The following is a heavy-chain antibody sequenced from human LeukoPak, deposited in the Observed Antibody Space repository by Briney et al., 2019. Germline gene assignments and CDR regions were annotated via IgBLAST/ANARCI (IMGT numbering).Heavy chain of an antibody. D-gene: IGHD6-19*01. CDR1: GFTFSSYA. V-gene: IGHV3-48*03. CDR3: ARDRAGWYYFDY. CDR2: ISSSGSTL. Sequence: PGGSLRLSCAASGFTFSSYAMNWVRQAPGEGLEWVSYISSSGSTLYYADSVKGRFTISRDDAKNSLFLQMNSLRAEDTAIYYCARDRAGWYYFDYWGQGSLVTVSS. J-gene: IGHJ4*02.